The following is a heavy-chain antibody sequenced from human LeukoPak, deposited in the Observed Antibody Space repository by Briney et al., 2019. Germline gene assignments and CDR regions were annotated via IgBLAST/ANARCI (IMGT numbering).Heavy chain of an antibody. Sequence: ASVKVSCKASGYTFTGYYMHWVRQAPGQGLEWMGWINPNSGGTNYAQKFQGRVTMARDTSISTAHMELSRLRSDDTAVYYCARKGQLEWKGVLGSPNWDLYYFDYWGQGTLVTVSS. CDR3: ARKGQLEWKGVLGSPNWDLYYFDY. V-gene: IGHV1-2*02. CDR2: INPNSGGT. J-gene: IGHJ4*02. CDR1: GYTFTGYY. D-gene: IGHD7-27*01.